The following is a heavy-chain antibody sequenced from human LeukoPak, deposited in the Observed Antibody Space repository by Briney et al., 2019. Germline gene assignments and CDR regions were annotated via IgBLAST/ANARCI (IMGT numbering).Heavy chain of an antibody. D-gene: IGHD1-26*01. Sequence: GGSLRLSCAASGFPFSSYGMYWVRQTPDKGLQWVAYLRKDATYSNYADSVRGRFTISRDNSKNTLDLQMSSLRVEDTAVYYCASEGPTRGTLDYWGQGTLVTVSS. J-gene: IGHJ4*02. V-gene: IGHV3-30*02. CDR1: GFPFSSYG. CDR3: ASEGPTRGTLDY. CDR2: LRKDATYS.